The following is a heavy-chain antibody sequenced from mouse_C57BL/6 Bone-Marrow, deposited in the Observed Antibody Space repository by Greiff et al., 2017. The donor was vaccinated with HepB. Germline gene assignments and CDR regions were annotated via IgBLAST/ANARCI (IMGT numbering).Heavy chain of an antibody. CDR3: ARRSGDY. CDR1: GFTFSSYG. D-gene: IGHD1-3*01. J-gene: IGHJ2*01. V-gene: IGHV5-6*02. Sequence: EVKVVESGGDLVKPGGSLKLSCAASGFTFSSYGMSWVRQTPDKRLEWVATISSGGSYTYYPDSVKGRFTISRDNAKNTLYLQMSSLKSEDTAMYYCARRSGDYWGQGTTLTVSS. CDR2: ISSGGSYT.